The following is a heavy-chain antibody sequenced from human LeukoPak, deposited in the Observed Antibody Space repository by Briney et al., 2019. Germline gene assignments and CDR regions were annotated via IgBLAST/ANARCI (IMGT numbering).Heavy chain of an antibody. D-gene: IGHD3-22*01. J-gene: IGHJ4*02. CDR3: ASWWGVVITTPIDH. CDR1: GYSITSYYY. V-gene: IGHV4-38-2*01. Sequence: PSETLSLTCSISGYSITSYYYWGWIRQPPGKGLEWIGIIYHSGSTYYKPSLKSRVTISVDTSKNQFSLKLTSVTAADTAVYYCASWWGVVITTPIDHWGQGTLVTVSS. CDR2: IYHSGST.